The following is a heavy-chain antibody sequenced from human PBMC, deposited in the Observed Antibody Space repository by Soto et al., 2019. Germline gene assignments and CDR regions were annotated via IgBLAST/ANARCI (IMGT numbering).Heavy chain of an antibody. Sequence: PSETLSLTCTVSGGSISSYYWSWIRQPPGKGLEWIGYIYYSGSTYYNPSLKSRVTISVDTSKNQFSLKLSSVTAADTAVYYCARADDSSGPPSFAIWGQGTMVTVSS. CDR2: IYYSGST. CDR3: ARADDSSGPPSFAI. J-gene: IGHJ3*02. CDR1: GGSISSYY. V-gene: IGHV4-59*08. D-gene: IGHD3-22*01.